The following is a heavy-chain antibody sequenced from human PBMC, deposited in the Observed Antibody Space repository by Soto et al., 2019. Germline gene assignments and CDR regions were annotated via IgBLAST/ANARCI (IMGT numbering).Heavy chain of an antibody. CDR1: GYTFTSYG. CDR3: ARVGAYYYDSNGSQGAFDI. D-gene: IGHD3-22*01. J-gene: IGHJ3*02. Sequence: ASVKVSCKASGYTFTSYGISWVRQAPGQGLEWMGWISAYNGNTNYAQKLQGRVTMTTDTSTSTAYMELRSLRSDDTAVYYCARVGAYYYDSNGSQGAFDIWGQGXMVTV. CDR2: ISAYNGNT. V-gene: IGHV1-18*01.